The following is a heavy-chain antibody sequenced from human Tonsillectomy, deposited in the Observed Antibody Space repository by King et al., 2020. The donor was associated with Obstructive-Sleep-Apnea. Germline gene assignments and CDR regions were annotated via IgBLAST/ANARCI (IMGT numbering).Heavy chain of an antibody. J-gene: IGHJ6*02. CDR3: AGFYYYDSSGYYYYYYGMDV. Sequence: VPLQESGPGLVKPSQTLSLTCTVSGGSISSGDYYWSWIRQPPGKGLEWIGYIYYSGSTYYNPSLKSRVTISVDTSKNQFSLKLSSVTAADTAVYYCAGFYYYDSSGYYYYYYGMDVWGQGTTVTVSS. CDR1: GGSISSGDYY. CDR2: IYYSGST. V-gene: IGHV4-30-4*01. D-gene: IGHD3-22*01.